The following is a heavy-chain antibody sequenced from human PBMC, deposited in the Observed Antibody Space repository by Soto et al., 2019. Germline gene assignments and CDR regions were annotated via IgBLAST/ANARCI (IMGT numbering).Heavy chain of an antibody. V-gene: IGHV3-48*02. CDR1: GFTFSSYS. CDR2: ISSSSSTI. CDR3: AGQNYDFWSGYPNWFDP. Sequence: EVQLVESGGGLVQPGGSLRLSCAASGFTFSSYSMNWVRQARGKGLEWVSYISSSSSTIYYADSVKGRFTISRDNAKNSLYLQMNSLRDEDTAVYYCAGQNYDFWSGYPNWFDPWGQGTLVTVSS. D-gene: IGHD3-3*01. J-gene: IGHJ5*02.